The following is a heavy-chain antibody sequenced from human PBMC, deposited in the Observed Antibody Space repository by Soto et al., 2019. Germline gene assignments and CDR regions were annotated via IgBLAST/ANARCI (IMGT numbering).Heavy chain of an antibody. D-gene: IGHD2-21*02. V-gene: IGHV4-30-4*01. CDR3: VRTARQGAVAPHWFDR. CDR1: GASISSTDYY. J-gene: IGHJ5*02. Sequence: SETLSLTCTVSGASISSTDYYWSWIRQAPGKGLEWIGYVYYTGSTYYNPSLMSRLTISVDTSKNQFSLKLTSVTAAETAVYYCVRTARQGAVAPHWFDRWGQGTQVTVSS. CDR2: VYYTGST.